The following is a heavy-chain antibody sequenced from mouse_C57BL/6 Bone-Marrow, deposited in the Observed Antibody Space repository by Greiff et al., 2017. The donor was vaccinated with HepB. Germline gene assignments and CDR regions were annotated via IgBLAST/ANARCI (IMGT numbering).Heavy chain of an antibody. CDR3: ARGEVVASYWYFDV. CDR2: INYDGSST. V-gene: IGHV5-16*01. Sequence: EVQRVESEGGLVQPGSSMKLSCTASGFTFSDYYMAWVRQVPEKGLEWVANINYDGSSTYYLDSLKSRFILSRDNAKNILYLKMSSLKSEDTATYYCARGEVVASYWYFDVWGTGTTVTVSS. J-gene: IGHJ1*03. CDR1: GFTFSDYY. D-gene: IGHD1-1*01.